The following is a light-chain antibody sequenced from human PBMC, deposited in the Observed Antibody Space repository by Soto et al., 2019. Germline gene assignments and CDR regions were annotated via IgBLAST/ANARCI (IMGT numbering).Light chain of an antibody. V-gene: IGLV1-44*01. CDR1: SSNIGGNT. CDR3: AAWDASLNGYV. Sequence: QAVVTQPPSASGTPGQRVTISCSTSSSNIGGNTVNWYQQVPGTAPKLLIYSYDQRPSGVPDRFSGSKSGTSASLAISGLQSEDEADYYCAAWDASLNGYVFETGTKVTVL. CDR2: SYD. J-gene: IGLJ1*01.